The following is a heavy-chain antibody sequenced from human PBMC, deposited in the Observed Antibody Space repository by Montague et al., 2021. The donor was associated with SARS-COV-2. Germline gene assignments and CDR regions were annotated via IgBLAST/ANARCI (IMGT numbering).Heavy chain of an antibody. D-gene: IGHD6-13*01. CDR2: KNHSGRT. CDR3: ARGVSSSFPFDY. V-gene: IGHV4-34*01. Sequence: KNHSGRTNYNPSLRSRVTISVDKSKNQFSPKLSSVTAADTAVYYCARGVSSSFPFDYWGQGTLVIVS. J-gene: IGHJ4*02.